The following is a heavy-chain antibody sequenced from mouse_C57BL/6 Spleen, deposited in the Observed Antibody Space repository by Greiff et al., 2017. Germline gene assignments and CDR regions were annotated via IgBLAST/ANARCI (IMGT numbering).Heavy chain of an antibody. CDR1: GFNIKNTY. Sequence: VQLKESVAELVRPGASVKLSCTASGFNIKNTYMHWVKQRPEQGLEWIGRIDPANGNTKYAPKFQGKATITADTSSNTAYLQLSSLTSEDTAIYYCARMAYYGSSYGDYAMDYWGQGTSVTVSS. D-gene: IGHD1-1*01. CDR2: IDPANGNT. J-gene: IGHJ4*01. V-gene: IGHV14-3*01. CDR3: ARMAYYGSSYGDYAMDY.